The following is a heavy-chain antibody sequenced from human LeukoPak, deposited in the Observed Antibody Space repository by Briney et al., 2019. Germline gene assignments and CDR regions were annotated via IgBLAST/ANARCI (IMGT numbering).Heavy chain of an antibody. J-gene: IGHJ4*02. D-gene: IGHD3-10*01. V-gene: IGHV3-53*01. CDR1: GFTVSSNY. Sequence: PGGSLRLSCAASGFTVSSNYMSWVRQAPGKGLEWVSVIYSGGSTYYADSVKGRFTISRDNSKNTLYLQMNSLRAEDTAVYYCAREKAETYYYGSGRRYYSDYWGQGTLVTVSS. CDR3: AREKAETYYYGSGRRYYSDY. CDR2: IYSGGST.